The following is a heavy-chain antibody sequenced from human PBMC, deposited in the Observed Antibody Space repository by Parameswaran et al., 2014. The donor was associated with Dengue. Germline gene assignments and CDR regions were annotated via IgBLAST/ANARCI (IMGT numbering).Heavy chain of an antibody. CDR2: ISHSGSA. V-gene: IGHV4-34*01. Sequence: RWIRQPPGKGLEWIGEISHSGSATHNPSLKSRVTISVNTSKKQFSLKLSSVTAADTAVYYCARGVYCSSTSCYNEREDWFDPWGQGTLVTVSS. J-gene: IGHJ5*02. CDR3: ARGVYCSSTSCYNEREDWFDP. D-gene: IGHD2-2*02.